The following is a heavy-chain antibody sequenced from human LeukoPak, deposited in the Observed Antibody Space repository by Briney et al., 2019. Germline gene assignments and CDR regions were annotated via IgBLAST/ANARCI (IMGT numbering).Heavy chain of an antibody. CDR1: GGSISSYY. V-gene: IGHV4-59*12. J-gene: IGHJ4*02. CDR3: ARGGAVVRGVIIKIFDY. Sequence: SETLSLTCTVSGGSISSYYWSWIRQPPGKGLEWIGYIYYSGSTNYNPSLKSRVTISVDTSKNQFSLKLSSVTAADTAVYYCARGGAVVRGVIIKIFDYWGQGTLVTVSS. CDR2: IYYSGST. D-gene: IGHD3-10*01.